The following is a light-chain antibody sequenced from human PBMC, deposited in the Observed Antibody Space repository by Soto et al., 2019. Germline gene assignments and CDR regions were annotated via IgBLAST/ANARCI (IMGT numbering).Light chain of an antibody. CDR1: QNISSF. V-gene: IGKV1-5*01. Sequence: DIQMTQSPSTLSASVGDRVTITCLASQNISSFLAWHQQKPGSHPTGLIYGASSLESGVPPRFTGSGAGTEFTLTISSRQPDDYATYYCQHYNGYPLTFGQGTKVDIK. CDR3: QHYNGYPLT. CDR2: GAS. J-gene: IGKJ1*01.